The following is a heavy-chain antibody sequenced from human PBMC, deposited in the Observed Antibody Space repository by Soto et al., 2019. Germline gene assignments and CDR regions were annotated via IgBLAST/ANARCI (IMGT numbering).Heavy chain of an antibody. J-gene: IGHJ5*02. CDR1: GGSVSSGSYY. D-gene: IGHD4-17*01. CDR2: IYYSGST. Sequence: QVQLQESGPGLVKPSETLSLTCTVSGGSVSSGSYYWSWIRQPPGKGLEWIGYIYYSGSTNHNPPLKSRLAISVDTSKNQFSLKRSSVTAADTAVYYCARGLTTVTTWGQGTLFTVSS. CDR3: ARGLTTVTT. V-gene: IGHV4-61*01.